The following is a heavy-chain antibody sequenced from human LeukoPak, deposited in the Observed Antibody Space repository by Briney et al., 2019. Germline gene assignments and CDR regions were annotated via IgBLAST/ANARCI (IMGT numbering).Heavy chain of an antibody. CDR1: GFTFSSYW. CDR3: ARERWSLYSNDYYYYGLDV. J-gene: IGHJ6*02. D-gene: IGHD3-3*01. Sequence: PGGSLRLSCAASGFTFSSYWMSWVRQAPGKGLEWVSNIKPDGSEKYYADSVKGRFTISRDNAKNSLYLQMNSLRAEDTAVYYCARERWSLYSNDYYYYGLDVWGQGTTVTVSS. CDR2: IKPDGSEK. V-gene: IGHV3-7*01.